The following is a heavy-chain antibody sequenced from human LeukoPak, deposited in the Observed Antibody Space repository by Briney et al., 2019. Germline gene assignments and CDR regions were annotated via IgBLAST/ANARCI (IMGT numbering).Heavy chain of an antibody. CDR2: INPNSGGT. J-gene: IGHJ3*02. CDR1: GYTFTGYY. Sequence: ASVKVSCKASGYTFTGYYMHWVRQAPGQGLEWMGWINPNSGGTNYAQKFQGRVTMTRDTSISTAYMEPSRLRSDDTAVYYCARYYYGSGTPNAFDIWGQGTMVTVSS. CDR3: ARYYYGSGTPNAFDI. D-gene: IGHD3-10*01. V-gene: IGHV1-2*02.